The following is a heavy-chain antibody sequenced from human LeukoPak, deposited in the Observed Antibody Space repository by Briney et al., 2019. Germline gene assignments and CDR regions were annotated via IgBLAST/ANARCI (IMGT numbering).Heavy chain of an antibody. D-gene: IGHD6-19*01. CDR1: GCSISSYY. CDR3: ARDYSSGWTSRVWFDP. J-gene: IGHJ5*02. Sequence: SETLSLTCTVSGCSISSYYWSWIRQPPGKGLEWIGYIYYSGSTNYNPSLKSRVTISVDTSKNQFSLKLSSVTAADTAVYYCARDYSSGWTSRVWFDPWGQGTLVTVSS. V-gene: IGHV4-59*01. CDR2: IYYSGST.